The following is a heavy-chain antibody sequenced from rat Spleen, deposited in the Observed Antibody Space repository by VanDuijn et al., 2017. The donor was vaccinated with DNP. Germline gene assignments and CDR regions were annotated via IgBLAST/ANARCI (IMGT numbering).Heavy chain of an antibody. CDR3: VRWGTSDWYFDF. J-gene: IGHJ1*01. D-gene: IGHD3-2*01. Sequence: EVQLVESGGGLVQPGWSLKLSCAASGFTFSDYYMAWVRQAPTKGLEWVAYIRYDGGSAYYGDSVKGRFTISRENAESTLYLQMNSLRSEDMATYYCVRWGTSDWYFDFWGPGTMVTVSS. CDR2: IRYDGGSA. CDR1: GFTFSDYY. V-gene: IGHV5-22*01.